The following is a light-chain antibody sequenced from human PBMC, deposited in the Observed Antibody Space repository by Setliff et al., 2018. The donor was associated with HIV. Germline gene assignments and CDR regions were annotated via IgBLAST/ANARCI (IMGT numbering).Light chain of an antibody. CDR3: ASYAGRFYF. CDR2: EVT. CDR1: SSDVGGYNY. V-gene: IGLV2-8*01. J-gene: IGLJ1*01. Sequence: QSALAQPPSASGSPGQSVTISSTGTSSDVGGYNYVSWYQQHPGKAPKLMIYEVTKRPSGVPDRFSGSKSGNTASLTVSGLQAEDEADYFCASYAGRFYFFGSGTKVTVL.